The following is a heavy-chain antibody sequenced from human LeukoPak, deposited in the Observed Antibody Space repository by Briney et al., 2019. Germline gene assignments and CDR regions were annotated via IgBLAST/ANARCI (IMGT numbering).Heavy chain of an antibody. CDR1: GFTFYDYG. V-gene: IGHV3-20*04. CDR3: ARVEWELGYFDY. D-gene: IGHD1-26*01. J-gene: IGHJ4*02. CDR2: INWNGGST. Sequence: PGGSLRLSCAASGFTFYDYGMSWVRHAPGKGLEWVSGINWNGGSTGYADSVKGPFTISRDNAKNSLYLQMNSLRAEDTALYYCARVEWELGYFDYWGQGTLVTVSS.